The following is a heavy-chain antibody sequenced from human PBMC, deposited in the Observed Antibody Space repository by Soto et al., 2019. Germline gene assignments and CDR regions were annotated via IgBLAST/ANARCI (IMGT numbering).Heavy chain of an antibody. D-gene: IGHD3-22*01. CDR3: ARGGYYDTSGYYSTSYYFDY. J-gene: IGHJ4*02. CDR1: GFTFSSYA. CDR2: IWYSGSNK. Sequence: QVQLVESGGGVVQPGRSLRLSCEASGFTFSSYAMHWVRQAPGKGLEWVAVIWYSGSNKYYADSVKGRFTISRDNSKNTLYLQMNSLRAEDTSVYHCARGGYYDTSGYYSTSYYFDYWGQGTLVTVSS. V-gene: IGHV3-33*01.